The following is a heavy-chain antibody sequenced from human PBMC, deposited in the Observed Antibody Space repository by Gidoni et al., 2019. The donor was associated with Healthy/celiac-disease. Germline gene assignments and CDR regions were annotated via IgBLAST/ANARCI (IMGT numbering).Heavy chain of an antibody. D-gene: IGHD3-22*01. CDR1: GFTFSSYA. CDR2: ISYDGSNK. Sequence: QVQLVESGGGVVQPGRSLRLSCAASGFTFSSYAMHWVRQAPGKGLEWVAVISYDGSNKYYADSVKGRFTISRDNSKNTLYLQMNSLRAEDTAVYYCARPNYDSSGYYYVYWGQGTLVTVSS. CDR3: ARPNYDSSGYYYVY. V-gene: IGHV3-30*04. J-gene: IGHJ4*02.